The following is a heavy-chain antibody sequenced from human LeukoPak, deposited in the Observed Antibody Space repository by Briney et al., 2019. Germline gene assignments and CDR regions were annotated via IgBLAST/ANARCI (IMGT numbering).Heavy chain of an antibody. J-gene: IGHJ3*02. V-gene: IGHV1-2*02. CDR3: ARVLGYYDSSGYVDAFDI. D-gene: IGHD3-22*01. CDR1: GYTFTSYY. CDR2: INPNGGGT. Sequence: ASLKLSCTASGYTFTSYYMHWVRQAPGQGLEWMGWINPNGGGTNYAQKFQGRVTMTRDTSISTAYMEMSRLRSDDTAVYYCARVLGYYDSSGYVDAFDIWGQGTMVTVSS.